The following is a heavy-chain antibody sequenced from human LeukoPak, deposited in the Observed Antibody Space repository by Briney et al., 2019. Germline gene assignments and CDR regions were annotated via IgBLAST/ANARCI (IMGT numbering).Heavy chain of an antibody. CDR2: ISYDGSNK. D-gene: IGHD3-10*01. Sequence: PGGSLLLSCAASGFTFSSYGMHWVRQAPGKGLEWVAVISYDGSNKYYADSVKGRFTISRDNSKNTLYLQMNSLRAEDTAVYYCAKEGTGSWKEWTSWTNYYYYYMDVWGKGTTVTVSS. J-gene: IGHJ6*03. CDR1: GFTFSSYG. CDR3: AKEGTGSWKEWTSWTNYYYYYMDV. V-gene: IGHV3-30*18.